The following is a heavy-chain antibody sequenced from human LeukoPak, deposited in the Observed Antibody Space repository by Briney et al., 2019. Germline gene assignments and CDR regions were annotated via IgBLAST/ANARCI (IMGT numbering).Heavy chain of an antibody. J-gene: IGHJ4*02. D-gene: IGHD1-26*01. Sequence: GGSLRLSCAASGITVSTFWMHWVRQAPGEGVVSVSRINTDGSVTNYADSVGGRFTISRDNAKNKLYLQMNDLTAEDTAVYYCVTDRYSDSAIGDWGQGTLVTVSS. CDR1: GITVSTFW. V-gene: IGHV3-74*01. CDR3: VTDRYSDSAIGD. CDR2: INTDGSVT.